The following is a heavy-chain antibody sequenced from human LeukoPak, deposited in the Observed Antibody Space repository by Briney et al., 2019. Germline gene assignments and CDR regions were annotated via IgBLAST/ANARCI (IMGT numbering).Heavy chain of an antibody. CDR2: ISSSSSTI. D-gene: IGHD4-11*01. CDR1: GFTFSSYS. V-gene: IGHV3-48*04. CDR3: AGTYSNCVGYYYYYYMDV. J-gene: IGHJ6*03. Sequence: GGSLRLSYAASGFTFSSYSMNWVRQAPGKGLEWVSYISSSSSTIYYADSVKGRFTISRDNAKNSLYLQMNSLRAEDTAVYYCAGTYSNCVGYYYYYYMDVWGKGTTVTVSS.